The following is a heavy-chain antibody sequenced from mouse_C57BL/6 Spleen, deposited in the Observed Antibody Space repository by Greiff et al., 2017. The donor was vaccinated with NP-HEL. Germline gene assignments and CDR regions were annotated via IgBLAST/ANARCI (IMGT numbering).Heavy chain of an antibody. CDR3: ASAYYSNHWYFDV. D-gene: IGHD2-5*01. CDR2: INPSTGGT. Sequence: EVQLQQSGPELVKPGASVKISCKASGYSFTGYYMNWVKQSPEKSLEWIGEINPSTGGTTYNQKFKAKATLTVDKSSSTAYMQLKSLTSEDSAVYYCASAYYSNHWYFDVWGTGTTVTVSS. J-gene: IGHJ1*03. CDR1: GYSFTGYY. V-gene: IGHV1-42*01.